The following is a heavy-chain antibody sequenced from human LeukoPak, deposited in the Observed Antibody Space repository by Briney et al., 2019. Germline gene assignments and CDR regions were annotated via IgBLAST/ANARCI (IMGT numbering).Heavy chain of an antibody. CDR2: ISGSGVST. Sequence: GGSLRLSCAASGFTFSDYYMSWVRQAPGKGLEWVSAISGSGVSTYYADSVKGRFTVSRDNSKNTLYLQMSSLRAEDTAVYYCAKDERNWNYNLASQTYDWGQGTLVTVSS. CDR3: AKDERNWNYNLASQTYD. J-gene: IGHJ4*02. D-gene: IGHD1-7*01. CDR1: GFTFSDYY. V-gene: IGHV3-23*01.